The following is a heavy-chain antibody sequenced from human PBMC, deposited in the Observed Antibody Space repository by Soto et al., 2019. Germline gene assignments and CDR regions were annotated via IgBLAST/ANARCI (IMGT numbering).Heavy chain of an antibody. CDR3: ARDDSMTTVTTGFDY. Sequence: GGSLTLSCAASGFTFSSYWMSWVRQAPGKGLEWVANIKQDGSEKYYVDSVKGRFTISRDNAKNSLYLQMNSLRAEDTALYYCARDDSMTTVTTGFDYWGQGTLVTVSS. CDR1: GFTFSSYW. V-gene: IGHV3-7*01. J-gene: IGHJ4*02. CDR2: IKQDGSEK. D-gene: IGHD4-17*01.